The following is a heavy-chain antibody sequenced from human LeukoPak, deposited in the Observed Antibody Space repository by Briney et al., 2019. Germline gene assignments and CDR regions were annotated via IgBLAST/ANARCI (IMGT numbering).Heavy chain of an antibody. CDR1: GFTFSSYS. D-gene: IGHD3-22*01. V-gene: IGHV3-48*01. Sequence: GGSLRLSCAASGFTFSSYSLNWVRQAPGKGLEWVSYISGSGNTIYYADSVKGRFTISRDNAKNSLYLQMNSLRAEDTAVYYCARPGGTYYYDSSGPGPYFQHWGQGTLVTVSS. J-gene: IGHJ1*01. CDR3: ARPGGTYYYDSSGPGPYFQH. CDR2: ISGSGNTI.